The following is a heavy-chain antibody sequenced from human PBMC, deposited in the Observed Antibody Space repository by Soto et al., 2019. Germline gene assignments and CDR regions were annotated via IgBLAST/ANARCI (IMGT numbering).Heavy chain of an antibody. CDR2: MNPNSGNT. CDR1: GYTFTSYD. J-gene: IGHJ6*02. V-gene: IGHV1-8*01. Sequence: GASVKVSCKASGYTFTSYDINWARQATGQGLEWMGWMNPNSGNTGYAQKFQGRVTMTRNTSISTAYMELSSLRSEDTAVYYCARGPYSSSWYPYYYYGMDVWGQRTTVTVSS. CDR3: ARGPYSSSWYPYYYYGMDV. D-gene: IGHD6-13*01.